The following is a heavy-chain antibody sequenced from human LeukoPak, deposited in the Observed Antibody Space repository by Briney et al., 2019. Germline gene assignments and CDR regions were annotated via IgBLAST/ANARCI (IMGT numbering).Heavy chain of an antibody. Sequence: NPSETLSLTCTVSGGSISSYYWSWIRQPPGKGLEWIGYIYYSGSTNYNPSLKSRVTISVDTSKNQFSLKLSSVTAADTAVYYCAREQLGHAFDIWGQGTMVTVSS. CDR2: IYYSGST. D-gene: IGHD6-13*01. V-gene: IGHV4-59*01. CDR3: AREQLGHAFDI. J-gene: IGHJ3*02. CDR1: GGSISSYY.